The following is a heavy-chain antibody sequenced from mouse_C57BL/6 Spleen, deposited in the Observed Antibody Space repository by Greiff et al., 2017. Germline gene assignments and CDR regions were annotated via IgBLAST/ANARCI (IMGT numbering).Heavy chain of an antibody. CDR3: ARQGEVVLLHTGYFDV. CDR2: ISSGGSYT. J-gene: IGHJ1*03. Sequence: EVKLVESGGDLVKPGGSLKLSCAASGFTFSSYGMSWVRQTPDKRLEWVATISSGGSYTYYPDSVKGRFTISRDNAKNTLYLQMSSLKSEDTAMYYCARQGEVVLLHTGYFDVWGTGTTVTVSS. CDR1: GFTFSSYG. V-gene: IGHV5-6*01. D-gene: IGHD1-1*01.